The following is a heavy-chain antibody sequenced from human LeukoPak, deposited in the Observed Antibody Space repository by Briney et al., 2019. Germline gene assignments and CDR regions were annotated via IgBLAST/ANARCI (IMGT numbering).Heavy chain of an antibody. V-gene: IGHV3-7*01. Sequence: GGSLRLSCAAPGFTFSSYWMGWVRQAPGKGLEWVANIRQDGSEKYYVDSVKGQFTISRDNAKNSLYLQMTSLRAEDTAVYYCARENRSTSCCFDYWGQGTLVTVSS. J-gene: IGHJ4*02. CDR2: IRQDGSEK. CDR3: ARENRSTSCCFDY. D-gene: IGHD2-2*01. CDR1: GFTFSSYW.